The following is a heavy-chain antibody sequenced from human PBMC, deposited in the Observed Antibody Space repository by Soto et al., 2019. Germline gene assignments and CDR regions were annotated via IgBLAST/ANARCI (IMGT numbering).Heavy chain of an antibody. CDR3: VRLTDCSNGVCYKFDY. V-gene: IGHV5-51*01. J-gene: IGHJ4*02. CDR1: GYSFTNYW. D-gene: IGHD2-8*01. Sequence: PGESLKISCKGFGYSFTNYWIGWVRQMPGKGLEWMGIIYPGDSDTKYSPSFQGQVTISADKSISTAYLQWSSLKASDTAMYYRVRLTDCSNGVCYKFDYWGQGALVTVSS. CDR2: IYPGDSDT.